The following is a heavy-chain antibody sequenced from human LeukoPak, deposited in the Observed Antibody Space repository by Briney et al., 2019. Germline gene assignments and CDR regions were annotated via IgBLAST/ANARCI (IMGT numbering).Heavy chain of an antibody. Sequence: GRSLRLSCAAPGFTFSSYGMHWVRQAPGKGLEWVAVISSDGSNKYDADSVKGRFTISRDNSKNTLFLQMNSLRAEDTAVYYCAKPSTGGGDYYQHWGQGTLVTASS. CDR1: GFTFSSYG. CDR3: AKPSTGGGDYYQH. CDR2: ISSDGSNK. J-gene: IGHJ1*01. D-gene: IGHD2-15*01. V-gene: IGHV3-30*18.